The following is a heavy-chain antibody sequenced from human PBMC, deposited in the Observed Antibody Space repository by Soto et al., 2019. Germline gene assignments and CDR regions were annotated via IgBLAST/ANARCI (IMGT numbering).Heavy chain of an antibody. CDR2: IYYSGST. Sequence: PSETLSLTCTVSGGSISSGGYYWRWIRQHPGKGLEWIGYIYYSGSTYYNPSLKSRVTISVDTSKNQFSLKLSSVTAADTAVYYCARSGRYCSGGSCYYFDYWGQGTLVTVSS. J-gene: IGHJ4*02. D-gene: IGHD2-15*01. V-gene: IGHV4-31*03. CDR3: ARSGRYCSGGSCYYFDY. CDR1: GGSISSGGYY.